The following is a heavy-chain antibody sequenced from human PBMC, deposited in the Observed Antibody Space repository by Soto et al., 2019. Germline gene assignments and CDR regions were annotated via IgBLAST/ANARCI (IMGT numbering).Heavy chain of an antibody. D-gene: IGHD3-16*01. CDR3: ARGAAANIGGFDAFDI. V-gene: IGHV3-11*01. CDR2: ISSSGSTI. CDR1: GFTFSHYY. Sequence: QVQLVESGGGLVKPGGSLRLSCAASGFTFSHYYMSWIRQAPGKGLEWVSYISSSGSTIYYADSVKGRFTISRDNDKNPLYLQLNSLRAEDTAVYYCARGAAANIGGFDAFDIWGQGTMVTVSS. J-gene: IGHJ3*02.